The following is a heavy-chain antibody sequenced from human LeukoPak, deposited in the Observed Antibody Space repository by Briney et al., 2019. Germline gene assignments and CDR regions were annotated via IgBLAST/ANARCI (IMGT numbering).Heavy chain of an antibody. V-gene: IGHV3-23*01. CDR2: ISGSGGRT. CDR1: GFTFSIYA. Sequence: PGGSLRLSCAASGFTFSIYAMSWVRQAPGKGLEWVSAISGSGGRTYYADSVKGRYTISRDNSKNTLYLQMNSLRAEDTAVYYCAKEPPQLRFGEDYFDYWGQGTLVIVS. D-gene: IGHD3-16*01. J-gene: IGHJ4*02. CDR3: AKEPPQLRFGEDYFDY.